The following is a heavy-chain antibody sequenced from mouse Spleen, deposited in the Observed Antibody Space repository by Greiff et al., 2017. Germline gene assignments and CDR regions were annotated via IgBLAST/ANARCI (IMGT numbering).Heavy chain of an antibody. CDR2: IDPSDSYT. CDR3: ARRGDLYYDLAY. D-gene: IGHD2-4*01. Sequence: QVQLQQPGAELVKPGASVKLSCKASGYTFTSYWMQWVKQRPGQGLEWIGEIDPSDSYTNYNQKFKGKATLTVDTSSSTAYMQLSSLTSEDSAVYYCARRGDLYYDLAYWGQGTLVTVSA. J-gene: IGHJ3*01. CDR1: GYTFTSYW. V-gene: IGHV1-50*01.